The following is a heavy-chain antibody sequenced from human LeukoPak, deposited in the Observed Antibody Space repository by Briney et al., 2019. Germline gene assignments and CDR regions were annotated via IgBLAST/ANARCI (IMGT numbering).Heavy chain of an antibody. J-gene: IGHJ6*03. CDR1: GFTFSSYA. V-gene: IGHV4-34*01. D-gene: IGHD3-16*01. Sequence: PGGSLRLSCATSGFTFSSYAMSWTRQPPGKGLEWIGEINHSGSTNYNPSLKSRVTISVDTSKNQLSLKLSSVTAADTAVYYCARVVDPGGYYYFYYMDVWGKGTTVTVSS. CDR2: INHSGST. CDR3: ARVVDPGGYYYFYYMDV.